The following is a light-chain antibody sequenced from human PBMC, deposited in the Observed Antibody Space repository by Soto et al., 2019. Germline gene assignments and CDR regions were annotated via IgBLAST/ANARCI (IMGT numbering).Light chain of an antibody. CDR1: QSVSSN. J-gene: IGKJ1*01. Sequence: ETVMTQSAATLSVSPGERATLSCRASQSVSSNLAWYQQKPGQAPRLLIYGASTRVTGIPARFSGSGSGTEFTLTISSLQPEDFAVYYCQQYNNWPRTFGQGTKVEIK. CDR3: QQYNNWPRT. V-gene: IGKV3-15*01. CDR2: GAS.